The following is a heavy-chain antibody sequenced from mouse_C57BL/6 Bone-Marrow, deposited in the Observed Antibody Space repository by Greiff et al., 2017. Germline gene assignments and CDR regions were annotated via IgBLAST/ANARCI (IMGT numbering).Heavy chain of an antibody. CDR3: TRYYYGSSSWFAY. Sequence: VQLQQSGAELVRPGASVKLSCTASGFNIKDDYMHWVKQRPEQGLEWIGWIDPENGDTEYASKFQGKATITADTSSNTAYLQLSSLTSEVTAVYYCTRYYYGSSSWFAYWGQGTLVTVSA. CDR2: IDPENGDT. J-gene: IGHJ3*01. V-gene: IGHV14-4*01. CDR1: GFNIKDDY. D-gene: IGHD1-1*01.